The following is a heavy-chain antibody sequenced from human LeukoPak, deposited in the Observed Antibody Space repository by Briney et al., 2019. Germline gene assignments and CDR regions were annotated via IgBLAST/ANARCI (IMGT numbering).Heavy chain of an antibody. CDR1: GYTFTSYD. J-gene: IGHJ4*02. Sequence: ASVTVSFKASGYTFTSYDIHWVRQATGQGLEWMGWMNPNSGNTGYAQKLQGRVTMTTDTSTSTAYMELRSLRSDDTAVYYCARDSLPGYCSSTSCYVGVYWGQGTLVTVSS. D-gene: IGHD2-2*01. CDR2: MNPNSGNT. V-gene: IGHV1-8*01. CDR3: ARDSLPGYCSSTSCYVGVY.